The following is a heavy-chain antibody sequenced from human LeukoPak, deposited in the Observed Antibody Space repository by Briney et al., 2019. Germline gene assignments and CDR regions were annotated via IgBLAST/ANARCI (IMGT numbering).Heavy chain of an antibody. D-gene: IGHD2/OR15-2a*01. Sequence: SRTLSLTCVISGVSVSSNCVAWIWLRPSPSGGGEWVGWTCCRSYWYNSYGECVKSRITINPHTSENQSSLKLPSVTPDDTAVYYCARDWKYSFDFWGQGTMVIVSS. CDR2: TCCRSYWYN. CDR3: ARDWKYSFDF. V-gene: IGHV6-1*01. J-gene: IGHJ3*01. CDR1: GVSVSSNCVA.